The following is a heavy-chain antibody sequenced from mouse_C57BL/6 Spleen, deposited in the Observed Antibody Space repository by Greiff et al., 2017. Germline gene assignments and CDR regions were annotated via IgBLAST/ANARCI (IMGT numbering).Heavy chain of an antibody. V-gene: IGHV1-76*01. CDR2: IYPGSGNT. Sequence: VQLQQSGAELVRPGASVKLSCKASGYTFTDCYINWVKQRPGQGLEWIARIYPGSGNTYYNEKFKGKATLTAEKSSSTAYMQLSSLTSEDSAVYFCARGGNYGNYVGAMDYWGQGTSVTVSS. CDR3: ARGGNYGNYVGAMDY. J-gene: IGHJ4*01. CDR1: GYTFTDCY. D-gene: IGHD2-1*01.